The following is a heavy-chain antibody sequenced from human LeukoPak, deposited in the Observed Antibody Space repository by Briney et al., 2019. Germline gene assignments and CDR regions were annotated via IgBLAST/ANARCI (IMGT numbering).Heavy chain of an antibody. CDR2: ISGSGLST. J-gene: IGHJ4*02. Sequence: PGGSLRLSCAASGFTFSTYAMSWVRQAPGKGLEWVSGISGSGLSTSYADSVKGRFTISRDNSKNTLYLQMNSLGAEDTAVYYCAHGTGSYYYWGQGTLVTVSS. CDR1: GFTFSTYA. V-gene: IGHV3-23*01. D-gene: IGHD1-26*01. CDR3: AHGTGSYYY.